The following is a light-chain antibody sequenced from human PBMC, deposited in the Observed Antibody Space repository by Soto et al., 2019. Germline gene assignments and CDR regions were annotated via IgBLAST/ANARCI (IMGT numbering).Light chain of an antibody. CDR2: ATS. V-gene: IGKV1-12*01. CDR1: QDIGSW. Sequence: DIQMTQSPSSVSASVGDRVTITCRASQDIGSWLAWYQQKPGKAPKLLISATSNLHSGGPSRFSGSGFGKYFTRTISGLQPEDFATYYCQLANKFPFTFGPGTTVDIK. CDR3: QLANKFPFT. J-gene: IGKJ3*01.